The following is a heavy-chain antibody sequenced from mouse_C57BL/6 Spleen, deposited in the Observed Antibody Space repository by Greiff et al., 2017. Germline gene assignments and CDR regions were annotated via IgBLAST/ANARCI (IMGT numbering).Heavy chain of an antibody. J-gene: IGHJ1*03. Sequence: EVMLVESGGGLVKPGGSLKLSCAASGFTFSSYAMSWVRQTPEKRLEWVATISDGGSYTYYPDNVKGRFTISRDNDKNNLYLQMSHLKSEDTAMYYCARDPITTVVAHWYFDVWGTGTTVTVAS. V-gene: IGHV5-4*01. CDR3: ARDPITTVVAHWYFDV. D-gene: IGHD1-1*01. CDR1: GFTFSSYA. CDR2: ISDGGSYT.